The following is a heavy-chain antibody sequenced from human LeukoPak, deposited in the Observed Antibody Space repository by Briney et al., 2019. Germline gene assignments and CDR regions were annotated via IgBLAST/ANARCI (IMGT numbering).Heavy chain of an antibody. CDR1: GFTFSSYS. V-gene: IGHV3-21*01. CDR3: ARVQYPRSAAMVAYYFDY. CDR2: ISSSSSYI. D-gene: IGHD5-18*01. Sequence: GGSLRLSCAASGFTFSSYSMNWVRQAPGKGLEWVSSISSSSSYIYYADSVKGRFTISRDNAKNSLYLQMNSLRAEDTAVYYCARVQYPRSAAMVAYYFDYWGQGTLVTVSS. J-gene: IGHJ4*02.